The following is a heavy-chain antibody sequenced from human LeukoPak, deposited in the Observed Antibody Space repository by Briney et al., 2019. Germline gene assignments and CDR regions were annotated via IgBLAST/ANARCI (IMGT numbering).Heavy chain of an antibody. V-gene: IGHV3-23*01. CDR1: GFTFSSYG. Sequence: GGSLRLSCAASGFTFSSYGMRWVRQAPGKGLEWVSAISGSGGSTYYADSVKGRFTISRDNSKNTLYLQMNSLRAEDTAVYYCAKSLGVVPAANDYWGQGTLVTVSS. CDR3: AKSLGVVPAANDY. D-gene: IGHD2-2*01. J-gene: IGHJ4*02. CDR2: ISGSGGST.